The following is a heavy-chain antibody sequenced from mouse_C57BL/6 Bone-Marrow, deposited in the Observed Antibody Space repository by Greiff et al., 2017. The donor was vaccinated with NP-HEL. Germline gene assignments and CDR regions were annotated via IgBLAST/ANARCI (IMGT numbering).Heavy chain of an antibody. CDR1: GYSFTGYY. CDR3: AREHYSNLWFAY. V-gene: IGHV1-42*01. Sequence: VQLQQSGPELVKPGASVKISCKASGYSFTGYYMNWVKQSPEKSLEWIGEINPSTGGTTYNQKFKAKATLTVDKSSSTAYMQLKSLTSEDSAVYYCAREHYSNLWFAYWGQGTLVTVSA. CDR2: INPSTGGT. D-gene: IGHD2-5*01. J-gene: IGHJ3*01.